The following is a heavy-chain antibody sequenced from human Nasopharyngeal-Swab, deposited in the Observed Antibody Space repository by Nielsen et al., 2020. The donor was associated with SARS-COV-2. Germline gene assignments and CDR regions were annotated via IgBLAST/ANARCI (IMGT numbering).Heavy chain of an antibody. D-gene: IGHD1-26*01. CDR2: IYPGDSET. CDR1: GYSFTSYW. V-gene: IGHV5-51*01. CDR3: ARPLWSYADHFDY. Sequence: GESLKIPCKGSGYSFTSYWIGWVRQMPGKGLEWMGIIYPGDSETRYSPPFQGQVTISADKSISTAYLQWSSLKASDTAVYYCARPLWSYADHFDYWGQGTLVTVSS. J-gene: IGHJ4*02.